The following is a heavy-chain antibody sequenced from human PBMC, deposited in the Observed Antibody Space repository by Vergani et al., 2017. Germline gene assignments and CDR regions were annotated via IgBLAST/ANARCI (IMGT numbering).Heavy chain of an antibody. J-gene: IGHJ4*02. V-gene: IGHV1-46*03. CDR3: ARYSGSYVGFDY. D-gene: IGHD1-26*01. CDR2: INPSGGST. CDR1: GGTFSSYA. Sequence: QVQLVQSGAEVKKPGSSVKVSCKASGGTFSSYAISWVRQAPGQGLEWMGIINPSGGSTSYAQKFQGRVTMTRDTSTSTVYMELSSLRSEDTAVYYCARYSGSYVGFDYWGQGTLVTVSS.